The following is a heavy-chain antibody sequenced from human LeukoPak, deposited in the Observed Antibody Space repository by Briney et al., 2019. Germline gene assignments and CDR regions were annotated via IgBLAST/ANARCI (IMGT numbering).Heavy chain of an antibody. V-gene: IGHV3-23*01. CDR3: AKMARNYYDSSGPLDY. CDR1: GITLSSYA. CDR2: ISESGAGT. Sequence: PGGSLRLSCAASGITLSSYAMNWVRQAPGKGLEWVSSISESGAGTYYADSVKGRPTISRDNSKNTLYLQMNSLRAEDTAVYYCAKMARNYYDSSGPLDYWGQGTLVTVSS. J-gene: IGHJ4*02. D-gene: IGHD3-22*01.